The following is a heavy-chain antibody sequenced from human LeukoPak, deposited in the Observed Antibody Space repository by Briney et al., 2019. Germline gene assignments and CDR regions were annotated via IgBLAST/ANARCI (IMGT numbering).Heavy chain of an antibody. CDR2: MNPNSGNT. D-gene: IGHD3-22*01. V-gene: IGHV1-8*01. J-gene: IGHJ4*02. CDR1: GYTFTIYD. Sequence: ASVKVSCKASGYTFTIYDINWVRQATGQGLEWMGWMNPNSGNTGYAQKFQGRVTMTRNTSISTAYMELSSLRSEDTAVYYCARGIPDSSGYYYANVISEELYYFDYWGQGTLVTVSS. CDR3: ARGIPDSSGYYYANVISEELYYFDY.